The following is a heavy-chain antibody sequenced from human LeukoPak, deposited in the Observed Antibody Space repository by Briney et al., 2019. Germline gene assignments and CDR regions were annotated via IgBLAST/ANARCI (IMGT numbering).Heavy chain of an antibody. J-gene: IGHJ3*02. D-gene: IGHD5-18*01. CDR1: GYTFTGYY. V-gene: IGHV1-3*03. CDR3: ARNFISRGYSYGYDAFDI. CDR2: INAGNGNT. Sequence: ASVKVSCKASGYTFTGYYMHWVRQAPGQRLEWMGWINAGNGNTKYSQEFQGRVTITRDTSASTAYMELSSLRSEDMAVYYCARNFISRGYSYGYDAFDIWGQGTMVTVSS.